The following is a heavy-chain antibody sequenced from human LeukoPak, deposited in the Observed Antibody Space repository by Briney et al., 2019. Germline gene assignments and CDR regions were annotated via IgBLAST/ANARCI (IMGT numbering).Heavy chain of an antibody. Sequence: GGSLRLSCAASGFTFSSYEMNWVRQAPGKGLEWVSYISSSGSTIYYADSVKGRFTISRDNAKNSLYLQMNSLRAEDTAVYYCARGDTAMATAYWGQGTLVTVSP. V-gene: IGHV3-48*03. CDR3: ARGDTAMATAY. CDR1: GFTFSSYE. CDR2: ISSSGSTI. J-gene: IGHJ4*02. D-gene: IGHD5-18*01.